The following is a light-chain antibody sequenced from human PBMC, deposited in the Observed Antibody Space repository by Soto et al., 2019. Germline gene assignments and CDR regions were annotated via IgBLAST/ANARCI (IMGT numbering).Light chain of an antibody. J-gene: IGKJ5*01. CDR2: WAS. Sequence: IVMTQSPDSLAVSLGERATINCNSSQSVLYSSNNKNYLAWYQQKPGQPPRLLIYWASTRESGVPDRFSGSGSGTDFTLTISSLQAEDVAVYYCQQYYSPPITFGQGTRLEIK. V-gene: IGKV4-1*01. CDR3: QQYYSPPIT. CDR1: QSVLYSSNNKNY.